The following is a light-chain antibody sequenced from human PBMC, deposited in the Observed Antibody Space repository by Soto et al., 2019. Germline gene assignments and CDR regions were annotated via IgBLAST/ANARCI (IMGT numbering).Light chain of an antibody. CDR1: SSEVGGFKS. V-gene: IGLV2-14*03. Sequence: QSVLTQPASVSGSPGQSITISCTGTSSEVGGFKSVSWYKLRTGTAPKLILYDVVDRPSGVSYRLSASKSGNTASLTISGLQVANEADYFCSSFTSIMTNDFGSGTKVTVL. J-gene: IGLJ1*01. CDR2: DVV. CDR3: SSFTSIMTND.